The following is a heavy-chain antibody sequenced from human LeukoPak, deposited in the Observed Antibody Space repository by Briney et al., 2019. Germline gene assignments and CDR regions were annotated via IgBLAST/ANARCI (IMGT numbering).Heavy chain of an antibody. Sequence: GGSLRLSCAASGFTFSSYGMNWVRQAPGKGLEWVSAISGVGRSTYYADSVKGRFTISGDNSKNTLYLQMNSLRAEDTAVYYCAKYGDILTGYPYYFDYWGQGTLVTVSS. CDR3: AKYGDILTGYPYYFDY. CDR2: ISGVGRST. D-gene: IGHD3-9*01. V-gene: IGHV3-23*01. J-gene: IGHJ4*02. CDR1: GFTFSSYG.